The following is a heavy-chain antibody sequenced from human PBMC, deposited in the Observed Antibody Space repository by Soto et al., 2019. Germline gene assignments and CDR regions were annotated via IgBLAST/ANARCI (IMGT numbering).Heavy chain of an antibody. CDR1: GYTFTRSG. J-gene: IGHJ4*02. D-gene: IGHD3-3*01. V-gene: IGHV1-18*01. CDR2: ISTYNGDT. CDR3: ARLGFDFDFLSGYYNVHHYYGIDV. Sequence: ASVKVSCKASGYTFTRSGISWVRQAPGQGLEWMGWISTYNGDTNYAQTFQGRVTMTTDTSTSTVHMEVSSLKASDTAMYYCARLGFDFDFLSGYYNVHHYYGIDVWGQGTLVTVSS.